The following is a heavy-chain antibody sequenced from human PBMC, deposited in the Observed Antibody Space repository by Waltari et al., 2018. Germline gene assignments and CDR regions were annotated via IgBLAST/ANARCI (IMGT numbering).Heavy chain of an antibody. CDR1: GGTFSSYA. CDR2: IIPIFGTA. J-gene: IGHJ5*02. V-gene: IGHV1-69*14. CDR3: ARSGLGSSGWYS. Sequence: QVQLVQSGAEVKKPGSSVKVSCKASGGTFSSYAISWVRKAPGQGLEWMGGIIPIFGTANYAQKVQGRVTITADKSTSTAYMELSSLRSEDTAVYYCARSGLGSSGWYSWGQGTLVTVSS. D-gene: IGHD6-19*01.